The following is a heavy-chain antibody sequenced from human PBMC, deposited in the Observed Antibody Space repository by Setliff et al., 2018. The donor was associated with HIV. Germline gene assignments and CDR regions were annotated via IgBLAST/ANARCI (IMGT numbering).Heavy chain of an antibody. J-gene: IGHJ6*03. V-gene: IGHV4-59*01. D-gene: IGHD2-2*01. CDR1: GGSISGYY. CDR2: IFFTGNT. Sequence: ASETLSLTCTVSGGSISGYYWSWIRQPPGKGLEYIGSIFFTGNTIYNPSLKARVTLSVDMSKNQVFLRLSSVTAADTAVYYCVRGYCSSTTCYEDYYYMDVWGKGSTVTSP. CDR3: VRGYCSSTTCYEDYYYMDV.